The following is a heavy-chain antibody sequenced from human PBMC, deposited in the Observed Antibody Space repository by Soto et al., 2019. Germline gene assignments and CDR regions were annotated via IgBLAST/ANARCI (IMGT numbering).Heavy chain of an antibody. J-gene: IGHJ4*02. V-gene: IGHV3-74*03. CDR3: ARAPHYGGNSGPEDS. Sequence: TGGTLRLSCAVSGFAFSHYWMHWVRQAPGGGLEWVSGINGDGRTTTYAESVKGRFTISRENAKNTMSLQMTSLRDADTAVYFCARAPHYGGNSGPEDSWGQGTLVTVSS. CDR2: INGDGRTT. CDR1: GFAFSHYW. D-gene: IGHD2-21*02.